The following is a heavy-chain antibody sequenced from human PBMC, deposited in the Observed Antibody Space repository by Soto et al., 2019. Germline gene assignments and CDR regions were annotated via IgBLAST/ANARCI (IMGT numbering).Heavy chain of an antibody. V-gene: IGHV1-69*01. CDR2: IIPIFGTA. J-gene: IGHJ5*02. Sequence: QVPLVQSGAEVKKPGSSVKVSCKASGGTFSSYAISWVRQAPGQGLEWMGGIIPIFGTANYAQKFQGRVTITADESTSTAYMELSSLRSEDTAVYYCARDLRVTVAGLGWFDPWGQGTLVTVSS. CDR3: ARDLRVTVAGLGWFDP. D-gene: IGHD6-19*01. CDR1: GGTFSSYA.